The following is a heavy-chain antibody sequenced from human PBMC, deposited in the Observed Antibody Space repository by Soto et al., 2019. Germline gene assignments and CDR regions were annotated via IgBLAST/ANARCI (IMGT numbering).Heavy chain of an antibody. Sequence: TLSLSGTVSVGSISSGGYYWSWIRQHPGKGLEWIGYIYYSGSTYYNPSLKSRVTISVDTSKNQFSLKLSSVTAADTAVYYCARDFPYSSSSGHYYGMDVWGQGTTVTVSS. J-gene: IGHJ6*02. V-gene: IGHV4-31*03. CDR3: ARDFPYSSSSGHYYGMDV. D-gene: IGHD6-6*01. CDR2: IYYSGST. CDR1: VGSISSGGYY.